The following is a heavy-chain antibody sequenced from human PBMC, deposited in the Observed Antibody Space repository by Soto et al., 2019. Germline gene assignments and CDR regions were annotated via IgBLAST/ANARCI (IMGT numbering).Heavy chain of an antibody. CDR2: IYYSGST. CDR1: GGSISSGDYY. J-gene: IGHJ4*02. D-gene: IGHD3-3*01. Sequence: TSETLSLTCTVSGGSISSGDYYWSWIRQPPGKGLEWIGYIYYSGSTYYNPSLKSRVTISVDTSKNQFSLKLSSVTAADTAVYYCASSFWSGVFDYWGQGTLVTVSS. CDR3: ASSFWSGVFDY. V-gene: IGHV4-30-4*01.